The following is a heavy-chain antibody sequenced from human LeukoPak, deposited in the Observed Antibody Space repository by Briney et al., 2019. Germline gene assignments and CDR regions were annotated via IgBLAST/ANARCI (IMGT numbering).Heavy chain of an antibody. D-gene: IGHD5-12*01. CDR3: AMGAIVATIDY. V-gene: IGHV3-66*01. CDR2: IYSGSST. Sequence: GGSLRLSCAASGFTVSSNHMSWVRQAPGKGLEWVSLIYSGSSTYYADSVKGRFTISRDKSKNTLYLQMSSLRVEDTAVYYCAMGAIVATIDYWGQGTLVTVSS. CDR1: GFTVSSNH. J-gene: IGHJ4*02.